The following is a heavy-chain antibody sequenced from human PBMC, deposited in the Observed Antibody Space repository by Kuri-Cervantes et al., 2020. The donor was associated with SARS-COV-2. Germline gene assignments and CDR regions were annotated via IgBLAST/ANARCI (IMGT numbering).Heavy chain of an antibody. D-gene: IGHD6-13*01. V-gene: IGHV1-18*01. CDR1: EGTFNNYA. CDR3: ARQVYSSSWYCDY. J-gene: IGHJ4*02. Sequence: ASVKVSCKASEGTFNNYAVSWVRQAPGQGLEWMGWISAYNGNTNYAQKLQGRVTMTTDTSTSTAYMELRSLRSDDTAVYYCARQVYSSSWYCDYWGQGTLVTVSS. CDR2: ISAYNGNT.